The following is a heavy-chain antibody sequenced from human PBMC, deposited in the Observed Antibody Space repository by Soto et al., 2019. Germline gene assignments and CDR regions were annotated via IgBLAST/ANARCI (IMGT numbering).Heavy chain of an antibody. V-gene: IGHV3-30-3*01. Sequence: SCKASGFTFSSYAMHWVRQAPGKGLEWVAVISYDGSNKYYADSVKGRFTISRDNSKNTLYLQMNSLRAEDTAVYYCGRTPHDSSGYTFDYWGQGTLVTVSS. CDR2: ISYDGSNK. CDR1: GFTFSSYA. D-gene: IGHD3-22*01. J-gene: IGHJ4*02. CDR3: GRTPHDSSGYTFDY.